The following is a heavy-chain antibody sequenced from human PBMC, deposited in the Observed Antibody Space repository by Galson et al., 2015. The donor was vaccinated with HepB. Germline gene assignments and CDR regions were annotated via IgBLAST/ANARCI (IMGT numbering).Heavy chain of an antibody. Sequence: SLKVSCKASGYTFTSYYMHWVRQAPGQGLEWMGKINPSGGRTCYAEKFQGRVTITRDTATSTVYMELSSLRSEDTAVYYCGRDSGGSVDYWGQGTLVTVSS. V-gene: IGHV1-46*03. D-gene: IGHD2-15*01. CDR2: INPSGGRT. J-gene: IGHJ4*02. CDR3: GRDSGGSVDY. CDR1: GYTFTSYY.